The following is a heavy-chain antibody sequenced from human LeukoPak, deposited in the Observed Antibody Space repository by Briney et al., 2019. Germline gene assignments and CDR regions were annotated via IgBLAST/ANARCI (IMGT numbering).Heavy chain of an antibody. D-gene: IGHD6-19*01. V-gene: IGHV4-4*02. J-gene: IGHJ4*02. CDR2: IYHSGST. Sequence: PSETLSLTCAVSGGSISSSNWWSWVRQPPGKGLEWIGEIYHSGSTNYNPSLKSRVTISVDTSKNQFSLKLSSVIAADTAVYYCARGLPVAGFTDYWGQGTLVTVSS. CDR3: ARGLPVAGFTDY. CDR1: GGSISSSNW.